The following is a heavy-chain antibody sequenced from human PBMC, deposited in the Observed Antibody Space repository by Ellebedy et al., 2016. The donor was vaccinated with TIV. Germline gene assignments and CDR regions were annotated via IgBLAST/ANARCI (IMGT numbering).Heavy chain of an antibody. J-gene: IGHJ4*02. CDR1: GFTFSNAW. V-gene: IGHV3-15*01. CDR3: TTDPTMARGLMLGF. Sequence: GGSLRLSXAASGFTFSNAWMSWVRQAPGKGLEWVCRFKSKADGGTPDCAASVEGRLSISRDDSKSMVYLQMNSLKTEDTAVYYCTTDPTMARGLMLGFWGQGTLVAVSS. D-gene: IGHD3-10*01. CDR2: FKSKADGGTP.